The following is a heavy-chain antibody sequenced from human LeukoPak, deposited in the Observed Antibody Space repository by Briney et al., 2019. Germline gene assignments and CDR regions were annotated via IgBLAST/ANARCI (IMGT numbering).Heavy chain of an antibody. CDR3: ARDLTHGGKTY. J-gene: IGHJ4*02. Sequence: GGSLRLSCAASGFTVISNYMSWVRQAPGKGLEWVSVIYSGGDTYYADSVKGRFTISRDNSKNTLYLQMNSLRAEDTAVYYYARDLTHGGKTYWGQGTLFTVSS. CDR1: GFTVISNY. CDR2: IYSGGDT. V-gene: IGHV3-66*02. D-gene: IGHD4-23*01.